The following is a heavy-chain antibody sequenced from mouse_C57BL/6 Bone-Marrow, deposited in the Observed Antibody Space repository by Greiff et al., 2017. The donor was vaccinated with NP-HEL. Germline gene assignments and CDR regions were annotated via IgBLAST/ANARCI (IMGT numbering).Heavy chain of an antibody. CDR1: GFTFSDYY. J-gene: IGHJ3*01. CDR2: ISNGGGST. V-gene: IGHV5-12*01. Sequence: DVMLVESGGGLVQPGGSLKLSCAASGFTFSDYYMYWVRQTPETRLEWVAYISNGGGSTYYPDTVQGRFTISRDNAKNTLDLQMSRLKSEDTAMYYCARRDYYGSSYWFAYWGQGTLVTVSA. CDR3: ARRDYYGSSYWFAY. D-gene: IGHD1-1*01.